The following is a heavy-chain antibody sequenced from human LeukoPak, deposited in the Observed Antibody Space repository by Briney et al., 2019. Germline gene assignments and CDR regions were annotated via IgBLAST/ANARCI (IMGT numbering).Heavy chain of an antibody. D-gene: IGHD6-13*01. CDR3: ARDIEAAGLFLDY. CDR2: MKYDGSEK. CDR1: GFTFSSYW. J-gene: IGHJ4*02. Sequence: GGSLRLSCAASGFTFSSYWMSWVRQAPGKGLEWGANMKYDGSEKDYVDSVKGRFTISRDNAKNSLYLQMNSLRAEDTAVYYCARDIEAAGLFLDYWGQGTLVTVSS. V-gene: IGHV3-7*01.